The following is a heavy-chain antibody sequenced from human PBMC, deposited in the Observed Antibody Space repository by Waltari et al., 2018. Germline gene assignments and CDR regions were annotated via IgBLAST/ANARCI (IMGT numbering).Heavy chain of an antibody. CDR3: ARVRIVAAITYYPDS. V-gene: IGHV3-11*04. Sequence: QEQVVESGGGLVKPGGSLRLSCVAPGFTFRDSYMGWIRQAPGKGLEWLLYISGSGGVIYYADSVKGRFTGSRDNAKNSMSLQMNSLRVEDTALYYCARVRIVAAITYYPDSWGQGTLVTVSS. CDR2: ISGSGGVI. D-gene: IGHD5-12*01. CDR1: GFTFRDSY. J-gene: IGHJ4*02.